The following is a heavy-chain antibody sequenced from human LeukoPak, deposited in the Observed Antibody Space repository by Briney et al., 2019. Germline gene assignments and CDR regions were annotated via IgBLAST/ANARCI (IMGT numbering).Heavy chain of an antibody. J-gene: IGHJ4*02. CDR3: ARWNNLGY. V-gene: IGHV3-23*01. CDR2: INDNGDGT. D-gene: IGHD1/OR15-1a*01. CDR1: GFTFSSYA. Sequence: PGGSLRLSCAASGFTFSSYAMSWVRQAPGKGLKWVSTINDNGDGTYYADSVKGRFTISRDNSYNTVSLQMNSLRDEDTGVYYCARWNNLGYWGQGTLVTVSS.